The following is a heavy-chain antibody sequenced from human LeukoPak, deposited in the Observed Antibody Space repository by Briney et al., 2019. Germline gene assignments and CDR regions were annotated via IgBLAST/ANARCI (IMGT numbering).Heavy chain of an antibody. CDR2: ISGSGGST. CDR3: AKWIDRGVIITGDWFDP. J-gene: IGHJ5*02. CDR1: GFTFSSYA. V-gene: IGHV3-23*01. Sequence: GGSLRLSCAASGFTFSSYAMSWVRQAPGTGLEWVSAISGSGGSTYYADSVKGRFTISRDNSKNTLYLQMNSLRAEDTAVYYCAKWIDRGVIITGDWFDPWGQGTLVTVSS. D-gene: IGHD3-10*01.